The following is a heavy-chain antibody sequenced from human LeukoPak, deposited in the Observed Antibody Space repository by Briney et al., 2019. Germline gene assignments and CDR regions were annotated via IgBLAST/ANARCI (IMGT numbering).Heavy chain of an antibody. CDR3: ARDRIAVAGGYFDY. CDR2: IFHSGST. J-gene: IGHJ4*02. CDR1: GGSISSGSYY. D-gene: IGHD6-19*01. Sequence: PSETLSLTCTVSGGSISSGSYYWSWIRQPAGKGLEWIGQIFHSGSTSYSPSLKSRVTISVDKSKNQFSLKLTSVTAADTAIYYCARDRIAVAGGYFDYWGQGTLVTVSS. V-gene: IGHV4-61*10.